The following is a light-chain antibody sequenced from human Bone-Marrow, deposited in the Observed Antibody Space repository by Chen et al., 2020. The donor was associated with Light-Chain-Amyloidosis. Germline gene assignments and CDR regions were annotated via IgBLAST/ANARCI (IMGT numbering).Light chain of an antibody. J-gene: IGLJ3*02. CDR3: NSRDSSGNHLWV. V-gene: IGLV3-19*01. CDR1: SLRSYY. Sequence: SSELTQAPSVSVALGQTVRITCHGDSLRSYYASWYQQKPGQAPVLVIYGKNNRPSGIPDRFSGSSSGNTASLTITGAQAEDEADYYCNSRDSSGNHLWVFGGGTKLTVL. CDR2: GKN.